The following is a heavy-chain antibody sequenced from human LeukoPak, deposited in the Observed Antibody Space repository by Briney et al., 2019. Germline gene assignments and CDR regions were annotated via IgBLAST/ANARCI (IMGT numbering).Heavy chain of an antibody. V-gene: IGHV1-3*01. Sequence: ASVKVSCEASGYTFTSYAMHWVRQAPGQRLEWMGWINAGNGNTKYSQKFQGRVTITRDTSASTAYMELSSLRSEDTAVYYCARRFYYGSGSYYHDAFDIWGQGTMVTVSS. CDR1: GYTFTSYA. J-gene: IGHJ3*02. CDR2: INAGNGNT. CDR3: ARRFYYGSGSYYHDAFDI. D-gene: IGHD3-10*01.